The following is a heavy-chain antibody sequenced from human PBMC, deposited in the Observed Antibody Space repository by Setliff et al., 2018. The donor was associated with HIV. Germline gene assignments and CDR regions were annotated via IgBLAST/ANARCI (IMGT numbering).Heavy chain of an antibody. CDR3: AKVMQPSVSQFLEWWDY. CDR1: GYTFTSYG. D-gene: IGHD3-3*01. V-gene: IGHV1-18*01. CDR2: ISAYNGNT. Sequence: ASVKVSCKASGYTFTSYGISWVRQAPGQGLEWMGWISAYNGNTNYAQKLQGRVTMTTDTSTSTAYMELRSLRSDDTAVYYCAKVMQPSVSQFLEWWDYWGQGTLVTVSS. J-gene: IGHJ4*02.